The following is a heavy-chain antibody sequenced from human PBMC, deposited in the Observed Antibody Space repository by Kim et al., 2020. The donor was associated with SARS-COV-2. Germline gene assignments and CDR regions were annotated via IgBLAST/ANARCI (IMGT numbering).Heavy chain of an antibody. V-gene: IGHV3-30*04. CDR1: GFTFTTYA. Sequence: GGSLRLSCVASGFTFTTYAFHWARQAPGEGLEWVALISYDGNNKYYADSVRGRFTISRDNSKNTVYLQMNSLRSEDTAMYFCARVSPPFSTAWYSGFDYWGQGTLVTVSS. D-gene: IGHD6-13*01. CDR2: ISYDGNNK. J-gene: IGHJ4*02. CDR3: ARVSPPFSTAWYSGFDY.